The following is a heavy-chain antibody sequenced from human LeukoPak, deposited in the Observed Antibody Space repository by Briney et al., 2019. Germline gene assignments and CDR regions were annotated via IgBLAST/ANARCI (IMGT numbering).Heavy chain of an antibody. J-gene: IGHJ6*02. CDR3: ARGLTAIRGIEYSYYGMDV. D-gene: IGHD3-10*01. V-gene: IGHV3-30-3*01. CDR1: GFTFSRTS. Sequence: GRSLRLSCAASGFTFSRTSMHWVRQSPGKGLEWVAVISFDGGTKYYADSVKGRLTVSRDNSKKALYLQMNSLRTGDTAVYFCARGLTAIRGIEYSYYGMDVWGQGTTVTVSS. CDR2: ISFDGGTK.